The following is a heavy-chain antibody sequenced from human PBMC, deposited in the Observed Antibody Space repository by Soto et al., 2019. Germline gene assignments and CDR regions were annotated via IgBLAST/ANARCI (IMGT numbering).Heavy chain of an antibody. CDR1: GGSISSSSYY. Sequence: QLQLQESGPGLVKPSETLSLTCTVSGGSISSSSYYWGWIRQPPGKGLEWIGSIYYSGSTYYNPSLKGRVTIYVDTSKNQCYLKLSSVTAADTAVYYFARRGSSSCGFDPWGQGTLVTVSS. J-gene: IGHJ5*02. V-gene: IGHV4-39*01. CDR3: ARRGSSSCGFDP. CDR2: IYYSGST. D-gene: IGHD6-13*01.